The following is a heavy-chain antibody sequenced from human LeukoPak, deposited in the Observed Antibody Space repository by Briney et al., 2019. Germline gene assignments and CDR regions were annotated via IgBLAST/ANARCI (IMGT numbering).Heavy chain of an antibody. CDR1: GFTFSSYW. Sequence: GGSLRLSRAASGFTFSSYWMGWVRQAPGKGLEWVANIKQDGSEKYYVDSVKGRFTISRDNAKNSLYLQMDSLRVEDTAVYYCARVATVAFNYWGQGTLVTVSS. CDR2: IKQDGSEK. CDR3: ARVATVAFNY. D-gene: IGHD6-19*01. J-gene: IGHJ4*02. V-gene: IGHV3-7*01.